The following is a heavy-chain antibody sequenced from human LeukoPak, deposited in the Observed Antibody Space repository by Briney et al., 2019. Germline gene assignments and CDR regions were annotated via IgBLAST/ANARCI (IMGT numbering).Heavy chain of an antibody. D-gene: IGHD1-20*01. CDR1: GFTFTSSA. CDR3: AARVTRTTDVDY. CDR2: IVVGSGNT. Sequence: SVKVSCKASGFTFTSSAVQWVRQARGQRLEWIGWIVVGSGNTNYAQKFQERVTITRDMSTSTAYMELSSLRSEDTAVYYCAARVTRTTDVDYWGQGTLVTVSS. V-gene: IGHV1-58*01. J-gene: IGHJ4*02.